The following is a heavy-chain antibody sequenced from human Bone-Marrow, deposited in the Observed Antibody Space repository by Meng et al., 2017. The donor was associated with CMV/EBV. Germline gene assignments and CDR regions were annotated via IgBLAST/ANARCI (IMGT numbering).Heavy chain of an antibody. CDR3: ARARGCSSTSCYLDD. J-gene: IGHJ4*02. Sequence: GESLKISCAASGFTFSSYAMHWVRQAPGKGLEWVAVISYDGSNKYYADSVKGRFTISRDNSKNTLYLQMNSLRAEDTAVYYVARARGCSSTSCYLDDWGQGTLVTVSS. CDR1: GFTFSSYA. CDR2: ISYDGSNK. V-gene: IGHV3-30-3*01. D-gene: IGHD2-2*01.